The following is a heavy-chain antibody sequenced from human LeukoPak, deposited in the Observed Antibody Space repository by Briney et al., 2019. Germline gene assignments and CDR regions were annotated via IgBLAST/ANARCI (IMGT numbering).Heavy chain of an antibody. CDR3: VRESTKEYSSSFDF. D-gene: IGHD6-6*01. J-gene: IGHJ4*02. CDR1: GFTFNTYA. Sequence: GGSLRLSCAASGFTFNTYAMHWVRQAPGKGLEWVAVITYGGSNSYYADSVKGRFTISRDNSKSTLYLQMDSLRSEDTAVYYCVRESTKEYSSSFDFWGQGTLVTVSS. CDR2: ITYGGSNS. V-gene: IGHV3-30-3*01.